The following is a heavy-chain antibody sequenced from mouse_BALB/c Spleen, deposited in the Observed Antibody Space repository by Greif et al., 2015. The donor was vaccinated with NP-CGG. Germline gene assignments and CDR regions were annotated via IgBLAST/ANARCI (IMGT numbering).Heavy chain of an antibody. CDR2: INPGSGGT. CDR3: ARDGTEAMDY. V-gene: IGHV1-54*01. D-gene: IGHD4-1*01. Sequence: VKLQESGAELVRPGTSVKVSCKASGYAFTNYLIEWVKQRPGQGLEWIGVINPGSGGTNYNEKFEGKATLTADKSSSTAYMQLSSLTSDDSAVYFCARDGTEAMDYWGQGTSVTVSS. CDR1: GYAFTNYL. J-gene: IGHJ4*01.